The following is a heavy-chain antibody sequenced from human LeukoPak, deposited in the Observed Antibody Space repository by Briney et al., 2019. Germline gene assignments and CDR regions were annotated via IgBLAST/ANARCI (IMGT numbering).Heavy chain of an antibody. V-gene: IGHV1-2*02. CDR2: INPNSGGT. Sequence: SVTVSCXXXXXTFTGXYMHWVRQAPGQGREWMGWINPNSGGTNYAQKFQGRVTMTRDTSISTAYMELSRLRSDDTAVYYCARDHIRWLGNWFDPWGQGTLVTVSS. CDR1: XXTFTGXY. CDR3: ARDHIRWLGNWFDP. J-gene: IGHJ5*02. D-gene: IGHD4-23*01.